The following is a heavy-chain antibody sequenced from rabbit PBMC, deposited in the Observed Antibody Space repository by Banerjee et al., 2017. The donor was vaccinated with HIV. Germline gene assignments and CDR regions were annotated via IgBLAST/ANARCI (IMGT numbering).Heavy chain of an antibody. CDR1: GFDLSSYYY. CDR2: IYTGSSGST. Sequence: QSLEESGGDLVKPGASLTLTCTASGFDLSSYYYMCWVRQAPGKGLEWIACIYTGSSGSTYYASWAKGRFTISKASSTTVTLQMTSLTAADTATYFCARGTAYNGVGYVSYFNLWGQGTLVTVS. CDR3: ARGTAYNGVGYVSYFNL. V-gene: IGHV1S40*01. J-gene: IGHJ4*01. D-gene: IGHD6-1*01.